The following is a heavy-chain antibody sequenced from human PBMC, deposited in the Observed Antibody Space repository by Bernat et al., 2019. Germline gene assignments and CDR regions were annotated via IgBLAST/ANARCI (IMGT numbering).Heavy chain of an antibody. CDR2: ISGSGGST. V-gene: IGHV3-23*04. D-gene: IGHD6-13*01. Sequence: EVQLVESGGGLVQPGGSLRLSCAASGFTFSSYAMSWVRQAPGKGLEWVSAISGSGGSTYYADSVKGRFTISRDNSKNTLYLQMNSLRAEDTAVYYCAKVKLYGSSWYGAFDIWGQGTMVTVSS. J-gene: IGHJ3*02. CDR1: GFTFSSYA. CDR3: AKVKLYGSSWYGAFDI.